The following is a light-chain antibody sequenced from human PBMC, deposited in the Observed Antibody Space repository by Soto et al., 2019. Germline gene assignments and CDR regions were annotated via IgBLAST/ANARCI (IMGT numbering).Light chain of an antibody. CDR1: SSDVGSYNY. CDR2: EVS. V-gene: IGLV2-14*01. CDR3: SSYTSDSSYV. J-gene: IGLJ1*01. Sequence: QPVLTQPASVSGSAGQSITISCTGTSSDVGSYNYVSWYQQHPGTAPKLMIYEVSNRPSGVSNRFSASKSGNTASLTISGLRAEDEADYYCSSYTSDSSYVFGSRTKLTVL.